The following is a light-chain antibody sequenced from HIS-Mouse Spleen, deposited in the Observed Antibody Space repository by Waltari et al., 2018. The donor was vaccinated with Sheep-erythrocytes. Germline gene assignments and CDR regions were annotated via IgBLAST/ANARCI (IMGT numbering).Light chain of an antibody. CDR2: DDS. Sequence: SYVLTQPPSVSVAPGQTARITCGGNNIGSKSVHWYQQKPGQAPVLVVYDDSDRPPGIPERFSGSNSGNTATLTISRGEAGDEADYYCQVWDSSSDHPVFGGGTKLTVL. V-gene: IGLV3-21*02. CDR1: NIGSKS. CDR3: QVWDSSSDHPV. J-gene: IGLJ3*02.